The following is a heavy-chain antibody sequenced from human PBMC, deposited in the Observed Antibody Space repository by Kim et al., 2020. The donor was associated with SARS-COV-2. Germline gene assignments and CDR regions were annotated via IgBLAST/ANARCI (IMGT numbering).Heavy chain of an antibody. CDR2: IYPGDSDT. D-gene: IGHD3-3*01. CDR1: GYSFTSYW. Sequence: GESLKISCKGSGYSFTSYWIGWVRQMPGKGLEWMGIIYPGDSDTRYSPSFQGQVTISADKSISTAYLQWSSLKASDTAMYYCARHLGITIFGAPNYYYYYGMDVWGQGTTVTVSS. V-gene: IGHV5-51*01. CDR3: ARHLGITIFGAPNYYYYYGMDV. J-gene: IGHJ6*02.